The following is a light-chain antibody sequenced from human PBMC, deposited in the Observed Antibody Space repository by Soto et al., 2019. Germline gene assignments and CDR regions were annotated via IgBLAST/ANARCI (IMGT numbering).Light chain of an antibody. CDR2: QDS. V-gene: IGLV3-1*01. J-gene: IGLJ1*01. CDR3: QSWDSTYV. CDR1: KLGNKY. Sequence: SYELTQPPSVSVSPGQTATITCSGAKLGNKYTSWYQQKPGQSPVLIIYQDSRRPSGIPERFSGSNSGNTATLTISVTQAMDEADYYCQSWDSTYVFGTGTKLTVL.